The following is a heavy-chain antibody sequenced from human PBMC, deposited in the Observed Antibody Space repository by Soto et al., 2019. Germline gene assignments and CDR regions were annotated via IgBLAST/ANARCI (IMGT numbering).Heavy chain of an antibody. D-gene: IGHD6-19*01. CDR2: INPSNGNT. V-gene: IGHV1-46*01. Sequence: ASVKVSCKASGYTFTSYYMHWVRQAPGQGLEWMGIINPSNGNTSYSQKFQGRVTMTRNTSASTAYMELSSLRSEDTAVYYCARDLSSAWSFDYWGQGTLVTVSS. J-gene: IGHJ4*02. CDR1: GYTFTSYY. CDR3: ARDLSSAWSFDY.